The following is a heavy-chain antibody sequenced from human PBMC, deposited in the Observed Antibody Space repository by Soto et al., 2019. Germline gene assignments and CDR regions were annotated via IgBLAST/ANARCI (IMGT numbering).Heavy chain of an antibody. CDR3: ASFEDSYGYGREYYFDY. CDR2: IIPIFGTA. Sequence: GASVKVSCKASGGTFSSYAISWVRQAPGQGLEWMGGIIPIFGTANYAQKFQGRVTITADESTSTAYMELSSLRSEDTAVYYCASFEDSYGYGREYYFDYWGQGTLVTVSS. D-gene: IGHD5-18*01. CDR1: GGTFSSYA. J-gene: IGHJ4*02. V-gene: IGHV1-69*13.